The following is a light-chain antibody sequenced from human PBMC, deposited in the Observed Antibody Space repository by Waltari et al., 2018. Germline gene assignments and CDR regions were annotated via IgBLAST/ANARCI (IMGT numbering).Light chain of an antibody. Sequence: QSALTQPASVSGSPGQSITISCTGTSSDVGGYNYVSWYQQHPGKAPKLMIYDVSKPPSGVSSRCSGSKSGNTASLTISGLQAEDESDYYCSSYTSSSRVFGGGTKLTVL. CDR3: SSYTSSSRV. CDR1: SSDVGGYNY. V-gene: IGLV2-14*01. CDR2: DVS. J-gene: IGLJ3*02.